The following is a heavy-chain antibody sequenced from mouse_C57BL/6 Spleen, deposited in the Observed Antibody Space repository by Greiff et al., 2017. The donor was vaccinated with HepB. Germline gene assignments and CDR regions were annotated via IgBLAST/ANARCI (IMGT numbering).Heavy chain of an antibody. J-gene: IGHJ2*01. CDR1: GYTFTSYW. D-gene: IGHD4-1*01. CDR3: ARFSVWDVENY. CDR2: IDPSDSYT. Sequence: QVQLQQPGAELVKPGASVKLSCKASGYTFTSYWMQWVKQRPGQGLEWIGEIDPSDSYTNYNQKFKGKATLTVDTSSSTAYMQLSSLTSEDSAVYYCARFSVWDVENYWGQGTTLTVSS. V-gene: IGHV1-50*01.